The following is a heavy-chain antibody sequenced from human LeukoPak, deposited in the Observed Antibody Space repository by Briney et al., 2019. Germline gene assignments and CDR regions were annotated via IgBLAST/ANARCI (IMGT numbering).Heavy chain of an antibody. CDR1: GFTFSSYG. CDR3: AKDLSGDMSD. V-gene: IGHV3-30*18. CDR2: ISYDGSNK. J-gene: IGHJ3*01. Sequence: GGSLRLSCAASGFTFSSYGMHWVRQAPGKGLEWVAVISYDGSNKYYADSVKGRFTISRDNSKNTLYLQMNNLRAEDTAVYYCAKDLSGDMSDWGQGTMVTVSS. D-gene: IGHD3-10*01.